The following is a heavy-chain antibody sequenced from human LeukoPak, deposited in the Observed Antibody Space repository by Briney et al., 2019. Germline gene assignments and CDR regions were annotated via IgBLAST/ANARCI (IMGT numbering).Heavy chain of an antibody. V-gene: IGHV3-74*01. J-gene: IGHJ4*02. Sequence: PGGSLRLSFAASGFTFSSYWMHWVRQAPGKGLVWVSRINTDGSSTSYADSVKGRFTISRDNAKNTLYLQMNSLRAEDTAVYYCAREAPALYYFDYWGQGTLVTVSS. CDR2: INTDGSST. D-gene: IGHD2/OR15-2a*01. CDR3: AREAPALYYFDY. CDR1: GFTFSSYW.